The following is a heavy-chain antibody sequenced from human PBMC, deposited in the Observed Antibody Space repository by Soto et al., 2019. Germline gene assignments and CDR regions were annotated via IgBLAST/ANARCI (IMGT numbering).Heavy chain of an antibody. V-gene: IGHV3-15*01. CDR1: GFTFSNAW. CDR3: TTEGIDCSGGSRYSGSDY. D-gene: IGHD2-15*01. Sequence: EVQLVESGGGLVKPGGSLRLSCAASGFTFSNAWMSWVRQAPGKGLEWVGRIKSKTDGGTTDYAAPVKGRFTISRDDSKNTLYLQMNSLKTEDTAVYYCTTEGIDCSGGSRYSGSDYWGQGTLVTVSS. J-gene: IGHJ4*02. CDR2: IKSKTDGGTT.